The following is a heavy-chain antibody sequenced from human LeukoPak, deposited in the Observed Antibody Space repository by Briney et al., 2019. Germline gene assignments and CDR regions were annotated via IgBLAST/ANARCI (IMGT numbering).Heavy chain of an antibody. D-gene: IGHD1-26*01. CDR1: GDSISSSTYY. CDR2: IYYSGST. CDR3: ARDGPGGVGATLTDFDY. J-gene: IGHJ4*02. V-gene: IGHV4-39*07. Sequence: SETLSLTCTVSGDSISSSTYYWGWIRQPPGKGLEWIGSIYYSGSTYYNPSLKSRVTISVDTSKNQFSLKLSSVTAADTAVYYCARDGPGGVGATLTDFDYWGQGTLVTVSS.